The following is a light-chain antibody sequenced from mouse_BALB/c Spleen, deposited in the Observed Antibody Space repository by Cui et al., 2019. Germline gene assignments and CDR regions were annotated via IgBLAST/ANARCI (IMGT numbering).Light chain of an antibody. CDR3: KQYSKLPFT. V-gene: IGKV10-94*01. Sequence: DIQMTQTTSSLSVSLGDRVTISSSASHGISNYLYWYQQKPDRTAKLLIYHTSSLDSGVPERFSGSGSGTDYSLTISSLEAEDIAAYYCKQYSKLPFTFGAGTKLEIK. CDR1: HGISNY. CDR2: HTS. J-gene: IGKJ4*01.